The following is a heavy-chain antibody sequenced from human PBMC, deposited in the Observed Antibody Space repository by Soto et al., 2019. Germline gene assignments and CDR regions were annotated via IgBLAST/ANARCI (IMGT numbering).Heavy chain of an antibody. V-gene: IGHV3-33*01. CDR2: IWYDGSNK. J-gene: IGHJ6*02. CDR1: GFTFSSYG. CDR3: ARTPIAVAGTPDYYYYGMDV. D-gene: IGHD6-19*01. Sequence: GSLRLSCAASGFTFSSYGMHWVRQAPGKGLEWVAVIWYDGSNKYYADSVKGRFTISRDNSKNTLYLQMNGLRAEDTAVYYCARTPIAVAGTPDYYYYGMDVWGQGTTVTVSS.